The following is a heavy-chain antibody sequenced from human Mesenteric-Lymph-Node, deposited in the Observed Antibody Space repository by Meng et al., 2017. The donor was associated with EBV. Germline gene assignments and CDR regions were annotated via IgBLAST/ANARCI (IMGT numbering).Heavy chain of an antibody. J-gene: IGHJ5*02. CDR3: ASRGDGIYSNYEWFDP. V-gene: IGHV4-34*01. D-gene: IGHD4-11*01. CDR2: ISHSGVT. CDR1: GGSFSAYY. Sequence: QVQLQQWGAGLLKPSETLSLTCAVDGGSFSAYYWSWIRQPPGKGLEWIGEISHSGVTNYNPSLKSRVTISLDTSRNHFSLNLSSVTAADTAVYYCASRGDGIYSNYEWFDPWGQGTLVTVSS.